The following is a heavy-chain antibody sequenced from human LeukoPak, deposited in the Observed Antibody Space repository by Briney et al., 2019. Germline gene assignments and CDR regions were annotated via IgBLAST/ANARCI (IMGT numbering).Heavy chain of an antibody. J-gene: IGHJ3*02. D-gene: IGHD5-18*01. CDR1: GYTFTSYD. V-gene: IGHV1-8*03. CDR2: MNPNSGNT. CDR3: ARRYSYGFHDAFDI. Sequence: ASVKVSCKASGYTFTSYDINWVRQATGQGLEWMGWMNPNSGNTGYAQKFQGRVTITRNTSISTAYMELSSLRSEDTAVYYCARRYSYGFHDAFDIWGQGTMVTVSS.